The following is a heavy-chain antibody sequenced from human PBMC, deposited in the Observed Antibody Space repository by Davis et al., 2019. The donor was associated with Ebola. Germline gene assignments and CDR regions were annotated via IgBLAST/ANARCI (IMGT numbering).Heavy chain of an antibody. Sequence: ASVKVSCKASGYTFTSYGISWVRQAPGQGLEWMGWISAYNGNTNYAQKLQGRVTMTTDTSTSTAYMELRSLRSDDTAVYYCARDTGYYGSGTGWFDPWGQGTLVTVSS. J-gene: IGHJ5*02. CDR1: GYTFTSYG. V-gene: IGHV1-18*04. CDR2: ISAYNGNT. CDR3: ARDTGYYGSGTGWFDP. D-gene: IGHD3-10*01.